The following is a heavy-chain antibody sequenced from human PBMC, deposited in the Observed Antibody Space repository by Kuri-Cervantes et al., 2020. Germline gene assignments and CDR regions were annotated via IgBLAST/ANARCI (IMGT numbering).Heavy chain of an antibody. CDR3: ARGEGANV. CDR2: ISYDGSNK. D-gene: IGHD3-16*01. CDR1: GFTFSSYA. Sequence: GESLKISCAASGFTFSSYAMHWVRQAPGKGLEWVAVISYDGSNKYYADSVKGRFTISRDNSKNTLYLQMNSLRAEDTAVYYCARGEGANVWGQGTLVTVSS. J-gene: IGHJ4*02. V-gene: IGHV3-30-3*01.